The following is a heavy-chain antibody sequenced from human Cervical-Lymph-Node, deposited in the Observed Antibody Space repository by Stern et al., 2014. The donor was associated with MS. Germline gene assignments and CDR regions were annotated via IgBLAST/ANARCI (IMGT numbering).Heavy chain of an antibody. CDR3: AKGPPPPYNPGFYYFDC. CDR2: ISGSGGIT. D-gene: IGHD1-1*01. J-gene: IGHJ4*02. CDR1: GFTFSSYA. V-gene: IGHV3-23*04. Sequence: EVQLVESGGGLVQPGGSLRLSCAASGFTFSSYAMSWVRQAPGKGLEWVSSISGSGGITNYADSVKGRFTISRDNSKNTLFLEMNSLRAEDTAAYYCAKGPPPPYNPGFYYFDCWGQGALVTVSS.